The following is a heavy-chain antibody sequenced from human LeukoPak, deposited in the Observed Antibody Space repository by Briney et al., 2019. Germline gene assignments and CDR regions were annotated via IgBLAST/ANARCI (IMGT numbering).Heavy chain of an antibody. CDR1: GFTFSTYW. V-gene: IGHV3-30*18. CDR3: AKERPEEYYGSGSYFDY. J-gene: IGHJ4*02. CDR2: IAYEDGRNE. D-gene: IGHD3-10*01. Sequence: GGSLRLSCAASGFTFSTYWMHWVRQAPGKGLEWVAAIAYEDGRNEYYADSVKGRFTISRDNSKNTVYLQMNSLRAEDTAVYYCAKERPEEYYGSGSYFDYWGQGTLVTVSS.